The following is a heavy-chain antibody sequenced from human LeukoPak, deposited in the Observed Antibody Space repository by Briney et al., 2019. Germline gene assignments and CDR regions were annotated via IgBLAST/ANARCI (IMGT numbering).Heavy chain of an antibody. V-gene: IGHV1-18*01. D-gene: IGHD3-3*01. CDR1: GYTFTNYG. CDR2: INAYNGNA. CDR3: ARDRMGYDFWSGYYGTNAFDI. Sequence: GASVKVSCKTSGYTFTNYGLTWVRQAPGQGLEWMGWINAYNGNANYAQKFQGRVTMTRDTSISTAYMELSRLRSDDTAVCYCARDRMGYDFWSGYYGTNAFDIWGQGTMVTVSS. J-gene: IGHJ3*02.